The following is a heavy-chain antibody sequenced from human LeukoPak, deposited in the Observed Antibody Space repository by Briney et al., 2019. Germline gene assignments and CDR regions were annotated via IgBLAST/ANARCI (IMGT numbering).Heavy chain of an antibody. CDR3: AREFWCSSTSCYAPFDY. V-gene: IGHV3-74*01. J-gene: IGHJ4*02. CDR2: INSDGSST. CDR1: GFTFSSYW. Sequence: GGSLGLSCAASGFTFSSYWMHWVRHAPGKGLVWVSRINSDGSSTRYADSVKGRFTISRDNAKNTLYLQMNSLRGEDTAVYYCAREFWCSSTSCYAPFDYWGQGTLVTVSS. D-gene: IGHD2-2*01.